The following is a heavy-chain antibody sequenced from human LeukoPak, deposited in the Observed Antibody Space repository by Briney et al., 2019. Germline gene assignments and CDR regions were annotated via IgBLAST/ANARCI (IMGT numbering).Heavy chain of an antibody. J-gene: IGHJ5*02. CDR2: IYYIGST. CDR1: GGSISSGGYY. V-gene: IGHV4-31*03. Sequence: SQTLSLTCTVSGGSISSGGYYWSWIRQHPGKGLELLGYIYYIGSTYYNPSLKSRFTIAGDTSKNQFSLKLSSLTAADTAVYYCARDQDIVVCTVGFDPWGQGTLVTVSS. CDR3: ARDQDIVVCTVGFDP. D-gene: IGHD2-15*01.